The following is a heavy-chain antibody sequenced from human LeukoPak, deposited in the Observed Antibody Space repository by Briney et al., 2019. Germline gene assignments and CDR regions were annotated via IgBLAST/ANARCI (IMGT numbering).Heavy chain of an antibody. CDR1: GGSISSYY. V-gene: IGHV4-4*09. D-gene: IGHD3-22*01. CDR2: IYTSGST. Sequence: SQTLSLTCTVSGGSISSYYCSWIRQPPGKVLEWIGCIYTSGSTNYNPSLMSRVTISLDTSKNQFSLKLSSVTAADTAVYYCARHFSDSSGYYYYFDLWGQGALVTVSS. CDR3: ARHFSDSSGYYYYFDL. J-gene: IGHJ4*02.